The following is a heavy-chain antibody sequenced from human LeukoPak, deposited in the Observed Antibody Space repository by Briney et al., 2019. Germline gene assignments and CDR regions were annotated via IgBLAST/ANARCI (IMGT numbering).Heavy chain of an antibody. CDR1: GFTFSSYA. CDR2: INWNGGST. J-gene: IGHJ2*01. V-gene: IGHV3-20*01. Sequence: GGSLRLSCAASGFTFSSYAMSWVRQAPGKGLEWVSGINWNGGSTGYADSVKGRFTISRDNAKNSPYLQMNSLRAEDTALYHCARKRGYSGYDYSGYFDLWGRGTLVTVSS. CDR3: ARKRGYSGYDYSGYFDL. D-gene: IGHD5-12*01.